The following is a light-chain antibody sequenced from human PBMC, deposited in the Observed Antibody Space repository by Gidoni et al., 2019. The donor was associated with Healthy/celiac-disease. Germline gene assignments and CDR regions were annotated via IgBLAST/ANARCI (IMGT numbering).Light chain of an antibody. Sequence: QSALTQPASVSGSPGQSITISCTGTSSDVGGYNYVSWYQQHPGKAPKLMIYAVTNRPSGVSDRFSGSKSGNTASLTISGLQAEDEADYYCSSYTSTNTLVVFGGGTMLTVL. J-gene: IGLJ2*01. CDR2: AVT. CDR1: SSDVGGYNY. V-gene: IGLV2-14*01. CDR3: SSYTSTNTLVV.